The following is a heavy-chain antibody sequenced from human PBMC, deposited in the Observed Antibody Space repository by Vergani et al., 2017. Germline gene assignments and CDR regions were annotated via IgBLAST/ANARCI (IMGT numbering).Heavy chain of an antibody. CDR3: ATLPLRAQQQVPS. Sequence: EVQLVESGGGLVQPGGSLRLSCAASGFTLSDRVMDWVRQGPGKGLEWVGRSRNKTRNYTTEYSASVTGRFTISREDSRNSLYLQMHSLKTEDTAVYYCATLPLRAQQQVPSWGQGTLVTVAS. CDR2: SRNKTRNYTT. J-gene: IGHJ5*02. D-gene: IGHD6-13*01. V-gene: IGHV3-72*01. CDR1: GFTLSDRV.